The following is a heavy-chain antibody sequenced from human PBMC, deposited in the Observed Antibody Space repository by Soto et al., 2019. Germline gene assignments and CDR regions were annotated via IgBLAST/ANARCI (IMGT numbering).Heavy chain of an antibody. Sequence: PSETLSLTCTVSGGSISRHYWSWIRQPPGKGLEWIGYIYYSGRTTYNPSLKSRVTISVDTSKNQFSLKLSSVTAADTAVDYGAREGPTVTDHDAFDIWGQATMVTVSS. CDR1: GGSISRHY. V-gene: IGHV4-59*11. J-gene: IGHJ3*02. CDR2: IYYSGRT. CDR3: AREGPTVTDHDAFDI. D-gene: IGHD4-4*01.